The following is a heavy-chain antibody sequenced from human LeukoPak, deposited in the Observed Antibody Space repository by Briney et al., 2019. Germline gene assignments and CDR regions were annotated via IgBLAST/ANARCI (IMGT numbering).Heavy chain of an antibody. V-gene: IGHV1-2*02. J-gene: IGHJ4*02. CDR1: GYTFTGYY. Sequence: ASVKVSCKASGYTFTGYYMHWVRQAPGQGLEWMGWINPNSGGTNYAQKFQGRVTMTRDTSISTAYMELGRLRSDDTAVYYCASLRGRYCSSTSCPEWGQGTLVTVSS. CDR3: ASLRGRYCSSTSCPE. CDR2: INPNSGGT. D-gene: IGHD2-2*01.